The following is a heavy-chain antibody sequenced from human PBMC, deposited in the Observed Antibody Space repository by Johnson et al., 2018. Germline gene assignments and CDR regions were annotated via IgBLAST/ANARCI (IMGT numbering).Heavy chain of an antibody. CDR1: GGSMNSYY. V-gene: IGHV4-59*12. Sequence: QVQLQESGPGLVKPSETLSLTCTVSGGSMNSYYWSWIRQPPGKGLEWIGEINHSGSTNYNPSLKSRVTISVDTSNNQFSLKLSSVTAADTAVYYCARSRGIYGMDVWGQGTTVTVSS. D-gene: IGHD3-16*01. J-gene: IGHJ6*02. CDR3: ARSRGIYGMDV. CDR2: INHSGST.